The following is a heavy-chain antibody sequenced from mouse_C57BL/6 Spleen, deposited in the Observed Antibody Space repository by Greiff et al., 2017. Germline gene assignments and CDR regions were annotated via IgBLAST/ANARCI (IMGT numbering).Heavy chain of an antibody. D-gene: IGHD1-1*01. J-gene: IGHJ2*01. Sequence: VQLQQSVAELVRPGASVKLSCTASGFNIKNTYMHWVKQRPEQGLEWIGRIDPANGNTKYAPKFQGKATITADTSSSTAYMQLSSLTSEDSAVYFCAPTVVADFDYWGQGTTLTVSS. CDR1: GFNIKNTY. CDR3: APTVVADFDY. CDR2: IDPANGNT. V-gene: IGHV14-3*01.